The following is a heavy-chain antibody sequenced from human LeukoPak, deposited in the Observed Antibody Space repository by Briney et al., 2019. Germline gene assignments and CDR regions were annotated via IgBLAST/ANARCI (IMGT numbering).Heavy chain of an antibody. V-gene: IGHV3-33*01. CDR1: GFTFRSYG. Sequence: GGSLRLSCAAAGFTFRSYGMRWVRQAPGKGLEWVSLIWYVGRIKYYADSVKGRFTISRDNSKNTLYLQMNSLRAEDTAVYYCASNKDPAGSDAFDIWGQGTMVTVSS. CDR2: IWYVGRIK. CDR3: ASNKDPAGSDAFDI. D-gene: IGHD1-26*01. J-gene: IGHJ3*02.